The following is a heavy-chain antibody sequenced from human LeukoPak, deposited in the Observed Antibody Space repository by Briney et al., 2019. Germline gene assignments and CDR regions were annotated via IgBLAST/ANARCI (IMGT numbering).Heavy chain of an antibody. CDR3: ARDQGSSGGRGYFQH. D-gene: IGHD6-19*01. CDR2: ISAYNGNT. V-gene: IGHV1-18*01. J-gene: IGHJ1*01. CDR1: GYTFTSYG. Sequence: ASVKVSCKAPGYTFTSYGISWVRQDPGQGLEWMGWISAYNGNTNYAQKLQGRVTMTTDTSTSTAYMELRSLRSDDTAVYYCARDQGSSGGRGYFQHWGQGTLVTVSS.